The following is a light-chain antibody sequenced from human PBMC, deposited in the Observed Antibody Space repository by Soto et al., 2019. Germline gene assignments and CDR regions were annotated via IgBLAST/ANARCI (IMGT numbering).Light chain of an antibody. CDR2: VAS. Sequence: DIQMTQSPSSLSASGGDRVTITCRASQGISNDLAWYQQQPGKVPKLLIYVASTLQSGVPSRFSGSGSGTDFTLTISSLQPEVVATYYCQKYNSAPWTFGQGTKVEIK. CDR3: QKYNSAPWT. J-gene: IGKJ1*01. CDR1: QGISND. V-gene: IGKV1-27*01.